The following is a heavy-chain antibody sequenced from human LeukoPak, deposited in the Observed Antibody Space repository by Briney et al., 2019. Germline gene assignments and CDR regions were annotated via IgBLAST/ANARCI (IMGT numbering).Heavy chain of an antibody. D-gene: IGHD6-13*01. Sequence: PSETLSLTCEVSGGSFSGHLWTWIRQPPGKGLEWIGQINHIGDINYNASLGSRLTISVDTSKTQLSLKLTSLTAADTAVYYCARDGSGPISSWHSPPRWVWFDPWGQGTLVTVSS. J-gene: IGHJ5*02. CDR1: GGSFSGHL. CDR3: ARDGSGPISSWHSPPRWVWFDP. CDR2: INHIGDI. V-gene: IGHV4-34*10.